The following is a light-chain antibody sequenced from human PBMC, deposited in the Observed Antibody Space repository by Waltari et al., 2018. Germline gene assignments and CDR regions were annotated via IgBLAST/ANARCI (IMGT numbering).Light chain of an antibody. J-gene: IGKJ5*01. CDR1: QTINTF. CDR2: SAS. Sequence: DIQMTQSPSSLSASIGDRVTITCRASQTINTFLNWYQQKPGKAPYLLIFSASSLSTGVPSRFSGSGSGTDFTLTITSLQPEDFATYYCQQTYSSLITFGQGTRLDIK. V-gene: IGKV1-39*01. CDR3: QQTYSSLIT.